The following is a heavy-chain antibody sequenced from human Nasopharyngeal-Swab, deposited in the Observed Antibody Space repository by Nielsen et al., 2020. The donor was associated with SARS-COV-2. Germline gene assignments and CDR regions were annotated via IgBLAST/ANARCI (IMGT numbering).Heavy chain of an antibody. V-gene: IGHV3-9*01. J-gene: IGHJ4*02. D-gene: IGHD2-21*02. CDR3: AKMGAILHIGVTAAGFDY. CDR1: GFTFDDYA. Sequence: GGSLRLSCAASGFTFDDYAMHWVRQAPGKGLEWVSGISWNSGSIGYADSVKGRFTISRDHSKNTLFLQMNSLNTEDTAVYYCAKMGAILHIGVTAAGFDYWGQGTLVTVSS. CDR2: ISWNSGSI.